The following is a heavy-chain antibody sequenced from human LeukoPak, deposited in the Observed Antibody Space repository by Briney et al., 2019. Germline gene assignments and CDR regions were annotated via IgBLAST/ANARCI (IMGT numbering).Heavy chain of an antibody. V-gene: IGHV3-21*01. Sequence: NSGGSLRLSCAASGFTFSSYSMNWVRQAPGKGLEWVSYISSSSSYIYYADSVKGRFTISRDNAKNSLYLQMNSLRAEDTAVYYCARGKNQWLAFDYWGQGTLVTVSS. CDR1: GFTFSSYS. D-gene: IGHD6-19*01. CDR3: ARGKNQWLAFDY. CDR2: ISSSSSYI. J-gene: IGHJ4*02.